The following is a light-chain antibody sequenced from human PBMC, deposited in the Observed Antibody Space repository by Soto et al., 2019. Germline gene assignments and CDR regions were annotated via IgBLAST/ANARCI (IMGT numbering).Light chain of an antibody. J-gene: IGLJ1*01. V-gene: IGLV2-11*01. CDR2: DVS. CDR3: CSYAGSPYV. CDR1: SSDVGAYNY. Sequence: QSVLTQPRSVSGSPGQSVTISCTGASSDVGAYNYVSWYQQHPGKAPKLMIYDVSTRPSGVPDRFSGSKSGTTASLTISGLQAEDEADYYCCSYAGSPYVFGTGTKVTGL.